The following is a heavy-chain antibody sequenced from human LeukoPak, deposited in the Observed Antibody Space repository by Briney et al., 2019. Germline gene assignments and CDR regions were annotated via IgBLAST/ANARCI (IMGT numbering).Heavy chain of an antibody. CDR1: GFTFSSYS. Sequence: PGGSLRLSCAASGFTFSSYSMNRVRQAPGKGLEWVSSISSSGSTIYYADSVKGRFTISRDNAKNSLYLQMNSLRAEDTAVYYCARDTDHYYDSSGYSYPWGQGTLVTVSS. CDR2: ISSSGSTI. V-gene: IGHV3-48*04. D-gene: IGHD3-22*01. J-gene: IGHJ5*02. CDR3: ARDTDHYYDSSGYSYP.